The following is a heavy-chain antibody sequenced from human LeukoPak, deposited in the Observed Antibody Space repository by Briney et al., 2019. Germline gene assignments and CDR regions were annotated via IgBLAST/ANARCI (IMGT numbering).Heavy chain of an antibody. Sequence: PSETLSLTCTVSGGSISSYYWGWVRQPPGKGLEWIGNIFYSGSTYYSPSLKSRVTISLDTSRNQFSLKLNSVTAADTAVYYCAKSNGYGLVDIWDQGTMVTVSS. D-gene: IGHD3-10*01. J-gene: IGHJ3*02. CDR2: IFYSGST. CDR3: AKSNGYGLVDI. V-gene: IGHV4-39*07. CDR1: GGSISSYY.